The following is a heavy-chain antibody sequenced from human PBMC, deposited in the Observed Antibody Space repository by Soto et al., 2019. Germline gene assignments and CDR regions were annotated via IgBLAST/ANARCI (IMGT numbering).Heavy chain of an antibody. J-gene: IGHJ6*02. V-gene: IGHV1-18*04. D-gene: IGHD5-18*01. CDR1: GYTFTSYG. CDR3: ARVLKRGYSYGYSGEYYYYGMDV. Sequence: ASVKVSCKASGYTFTSYGISWVRQAPGQGLEWMGWISAYNGNTNYAQKLQGRVTMTRDTSTSTVYMELSSLRSEDTAVYYCARVLKRGYSYGYSGEYYYYGMDVWGQGTTVTVSS. CDR2: ISAYNGNT.